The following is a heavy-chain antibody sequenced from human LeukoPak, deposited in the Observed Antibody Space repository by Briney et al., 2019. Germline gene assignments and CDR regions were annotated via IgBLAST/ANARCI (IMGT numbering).Heavy chain of an antibody. V-gene: IGHV4-34*01. J-gene: IGHJ4*02. D-gene: IGHD5-12*01. CDR3: ARGQDGGYDYFDF. Sequence: LRLSCAAAGFTFSSYAMNWIRQPPGKGLEWIGEINYSGGTNYNPSLKSRVTISVDMSMNQFSLKLSSVTAADTAVYYCARGQDGGYDYFDFWGQGTLVTVSS. CDR1: GFTFSSYA. CDR2: INYSGGT.